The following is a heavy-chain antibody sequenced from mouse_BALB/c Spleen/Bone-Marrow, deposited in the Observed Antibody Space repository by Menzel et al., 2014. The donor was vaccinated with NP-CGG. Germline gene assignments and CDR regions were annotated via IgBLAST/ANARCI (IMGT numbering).Heavy chain of an antibody. CDR2: IDPANVNT. CDR3: ASRGDRYEAWFPY. D-gene: IGHD2-14*01. Sequence: VQLQQSGAELVKPGASVKVSCTASGFNIKDSYMHWVKQRPEQGLEWIGRIDPANVNTKYDPKFQGKATIAVDPSSNTAYLQLSSLTSEDTAAYYCASRGDRYEAWFPYWGQGTLVTVSA. J-gene: IGHJ3*01. CDR1: GFNIKDSY. V-gene: IGHV14-3*02.